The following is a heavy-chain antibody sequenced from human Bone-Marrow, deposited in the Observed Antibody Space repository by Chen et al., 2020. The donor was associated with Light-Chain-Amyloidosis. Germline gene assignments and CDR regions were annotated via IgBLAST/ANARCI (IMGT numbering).Heavy chain of an antibody. D-gene: IGHD5-12*01. J-gene: IGHJ4*02. Sequence: EVQLELSGPEGKRHGESLQISCKGSGYTFPNYWIGWVRQMPGKGLEWRGVIYPDDSDARYSPSFEGQVTISADKSITTAYLQWRSLKASDTAMYYCARRRDGYNFDYWGQGTLVTVSS. CDR2: IYPDDSDA. CDR1: GYTFPNYW. V-gene: IGHV5-51*01. CDR3: ARRRDGYNFDY.